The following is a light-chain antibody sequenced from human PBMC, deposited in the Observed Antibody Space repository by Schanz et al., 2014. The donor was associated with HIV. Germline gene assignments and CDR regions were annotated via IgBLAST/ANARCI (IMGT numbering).Light chain of an antibody. CDR1: RSNVGGRT. Sequence: QSVLTQPPSASGTPGQRVTITCSGSRSNVGGRTVDWYHQVPGTAPRLLIHGDNQRPSGVPDRFSGSKSGTSASLAISGLQSEDEGDYYCCSYSRVGTPHDVFGTGTKLTVL. CDR3: CSYSRVGTPHDV. CDR2: GDN. J-gene: IGLJ1*01. V-gene: IGLV1-44*01.